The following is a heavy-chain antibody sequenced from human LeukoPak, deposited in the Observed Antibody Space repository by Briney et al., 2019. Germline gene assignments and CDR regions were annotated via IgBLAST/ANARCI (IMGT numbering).Heavy chain of an antibody. Sequence: GGSLRLSCAASGFTFSSYSMNWVRRAPGKGLEWVSSISSSSSYIYYADSVKGRFTISRDNAKNSLYLQMNSLRAEDTAAYYCARGGYCSSTSCHTDYWGQGTLVTVSS. V-gene: IGHV3-21*01. J-gene: IGHJ4*02. CDR2: ISSSSSYI. CDR3: ARGGYCSSTSCHTDY. D-gene: IGHD2-2*01. CDR1: GFTFSSYS.